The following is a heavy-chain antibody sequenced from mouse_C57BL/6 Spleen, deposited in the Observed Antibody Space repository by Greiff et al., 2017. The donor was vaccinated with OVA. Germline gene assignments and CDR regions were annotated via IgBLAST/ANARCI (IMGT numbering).Heavy chain of an antibody. J-gene: IGHJ3*01. Sequence: QVQLKQSGAELMKPGASVKLSCKATGYTFTGYWIEWVKQRPGHGLEWIGEILPGSGSTNYNEKFKGKATFTADTSSNTAYMQLSSLTSEDSAIDDCARARGDYDPLAYWGQGTLGTVSA. CDR1: GYTFTGYW. D-gene: IGHD2-4*01. CDR2: ILPGSGST. V-gene: IGHV1-9*01. CDR3: ARARGDYDPLAY.